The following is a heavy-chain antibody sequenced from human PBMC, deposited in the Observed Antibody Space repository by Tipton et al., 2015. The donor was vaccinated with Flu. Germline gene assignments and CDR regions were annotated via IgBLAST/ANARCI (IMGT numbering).Heavy chain of an antibody. J-gene: IGHJ6*03. CDR3: ARGVRGVIIKTDYYYYMDV. D-gene: IGHD3-10*01. CDR2: INHSGST. CDR1: GGSFSGYY. V-gene: IGHV4-34*01. Sequence: LRLSCAVYGGSFSGYYWSWIRQPPGKGLEWIGEINHSGSTNYNPSLKSRVTISVDTSKNQFSLKLSSVTAADTAVYYCARGVRGVIIKTDYYYYMDVWGKGTTVTVSS.